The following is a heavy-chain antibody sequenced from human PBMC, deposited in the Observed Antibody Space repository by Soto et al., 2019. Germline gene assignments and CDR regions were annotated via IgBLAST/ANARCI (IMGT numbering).Heavy chain of an antibody. CDR3: ARDFHADYLDY. CDR1: GDSISSGDYY. CDR2: ISYSGSA. V-gene: IGHV4-31*02. J-gene: IGHJ4*02. D-gene: IGHD6-25*01. Sequence: SETLSLTCTVSGDSISSGDYYWNWIRQHPEKGLEWIGYISYSGSAYYSPSLKSRVSISVDTSKNQFSLKLSSVTAADTAVYYCARDFHADYLDYWGQGTLVTAPQ.